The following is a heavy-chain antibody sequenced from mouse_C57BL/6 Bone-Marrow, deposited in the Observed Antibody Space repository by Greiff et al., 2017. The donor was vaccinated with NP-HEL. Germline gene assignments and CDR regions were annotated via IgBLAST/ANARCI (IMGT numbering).Heavy chain of an antibody. Sequence: EVQVVESGGGLVQSGRSLRLSCATSGFTFSDFYMEWVRQAPGKGLEWIAASRNKANDYTTEYSASVKGRFIVSRDTSQSILYLQMNALRAEDTAIYYCAREGYFYWYFDVWGTGTTVTVSS. CDR3: AREGYFYWYFDV. V-gene: IGHV7-1*01. CDR1: GFTFSDFY. J-gene: IGHJ1*03. D-gene: IGHD2-3*01. CDR2: SRNKANDYTT.